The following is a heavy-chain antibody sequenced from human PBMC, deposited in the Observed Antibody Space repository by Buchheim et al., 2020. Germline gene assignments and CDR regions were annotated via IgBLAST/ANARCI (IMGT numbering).Heavy chain of an antibody. CDR3: ARQFAYGTTASYFYY. D-gene: IGHD2-21*02. CDR2: IIPLFGSA. J-gene: IGHJ4*02. V-gene: IGHV1-69*06. CDR1: GGTFINSG. Sequence: QVQLVQSGPEVKKPGSSVKVSCTASGGTFINSGFSWVRQAPGQGLQWMGGIIPLFGSANYAQKFQGRVTITADKSTATVYMQLSSLRSEDTAMYYCARQFAYGTTASYFYYWGQGTL.